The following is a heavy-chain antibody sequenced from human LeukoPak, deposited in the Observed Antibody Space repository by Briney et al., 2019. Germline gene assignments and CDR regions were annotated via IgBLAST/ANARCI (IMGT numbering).Heavy chain of an antibody. CDR2: ISSSSSYI. CDR3: ARGTMFPYYFDY. V-gene: IGHV3-21*01. CDR1: GFTFSSYS. D-gene: IGHD3-10*02. Sequence: GGSLRLSCAASGFTFSSYSMNWVRQAPGKGLEWVSSISSSSSYIYYADSVRGRFTISRDNAKNSLYLQMNSLRAEDTAVYYCARGTMFPYYFDYWGQGTLVTVSS. J-gene: IGHJ4*02.